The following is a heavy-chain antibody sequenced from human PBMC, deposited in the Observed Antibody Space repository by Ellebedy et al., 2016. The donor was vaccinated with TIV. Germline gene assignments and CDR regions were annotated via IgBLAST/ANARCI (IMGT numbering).Heavy chain of an antibody. Sequence: AASVKVSCKVFGYTLTELSMHWVRQAPGKGLEWMGGFDPEDGETIYAQKFQGRVTMTRDTSTSTVYMELSSLRSEDTAVYYCARDRDTAMVTFKTYYYYVMDVWGQGTTVTVSS. CDR3: ARDRDTAMVTFKTYYYYVMDV. V-gene: IGHV1-24*01. J-gene: IGHJ6*02. CDR1: GYTLTELS. D-gene: IGHD5-18*01. CDR2: FDPEDGET.